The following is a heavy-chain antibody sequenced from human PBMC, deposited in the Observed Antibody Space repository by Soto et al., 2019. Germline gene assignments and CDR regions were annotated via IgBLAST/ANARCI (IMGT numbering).Heavy chain of an antibody. Sequence: GGSLRLSCAASGFTFSSYAMSWVRQAPGKGLEWVSAISGSGGSTYYADSVKGRFTISRDNSKNTLYLQMNSLRAEDTAVYYCAKPQSLWFGSDGSFDYWGQGTLVTVSS. J-gene: IGHJ4*02. D-gene: IGHD3-10*01. CDR1: GFTFSSYA. CDR2: ISGSGGST. V-gene: IGHV3-23*01. CDR3: AKPQSLWFGSDGSFDY.